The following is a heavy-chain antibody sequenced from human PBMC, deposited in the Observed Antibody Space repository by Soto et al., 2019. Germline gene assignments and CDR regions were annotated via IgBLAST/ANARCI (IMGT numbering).Heavy chain of an antibody. V-gene: IGHV3-30-3*01. CDR3: ARDILLWFGESTYGMDV. J-gene: IGHJ6*02. Sequence: PGGSLRLSCAASGFTFRSYAMHWVRQAPGKGLEWVAQISYDGDKKYYADSVKGRFTISRDDSKNTLFLQMNSLRAEDTAVYYCARDILLWFGESTYGMDVWGQGTTVTVSS. CDR2: ISYDGDKK. CDR1: GFTFRSYA. D-gene: IGHD3-10*01.